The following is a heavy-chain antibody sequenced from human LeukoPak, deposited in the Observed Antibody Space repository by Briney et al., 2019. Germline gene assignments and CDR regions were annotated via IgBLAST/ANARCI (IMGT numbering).Heavy chain of an antibody. D-gene: IGHD2-2*01. Sequence: GGSLRLSCAASGFTFNNYGMHWVRQAPGKGLEWVAVISYDGRNKHYPGPVKGRFTISRDISTDTLWLQMDSLRTEDTAVYYCAKGPLRGTAAAIDYWGQGTLVTVSS. V-gene: IGHV3-30*18. CDR1: GFTFNNYG. J-gene: IGHJ4*02. CDR3: AKGPLRGTAAAIDY. CDR2: ISYDGRNK.